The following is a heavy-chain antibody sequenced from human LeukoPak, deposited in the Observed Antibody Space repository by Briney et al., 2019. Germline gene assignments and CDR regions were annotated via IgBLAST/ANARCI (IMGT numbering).Heavy chain of an antibody. CDR1: GYTFTSYW. CDR2: IYPGDSDT. Sequence: GESLKISCKASGYTFTSYWIGWVRQMPGNGLEWMGIIYPGDSDTRYSPSFQGQVTISADKSISTAYLQWSSLKASDTAMYYCARLERFCSGGTCYFGYWGQGTLVTVSS. D-gene: IGHD2-15*01. J-gene: IGHJ4*02. CDR3: ARLERFCSGGTCYFGY. V-gene: IGHV5-51*01.